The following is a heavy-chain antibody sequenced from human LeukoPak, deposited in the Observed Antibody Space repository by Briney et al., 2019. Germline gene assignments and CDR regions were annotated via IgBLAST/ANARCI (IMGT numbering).Heavy chain of an antibody. Sequence: SETLSLTCTVSGGSISSYYWSWLRQPPGKGLEWIGYIYYSGSTNYNPSLKGRVTISVDTSKNQFSLKLSSGAAADTAVYYCARGASSSSVAYFQHWGQGTLVTVSS. J-gene: IGHJ1*01. V-gene: IGHV4-59*01. CDR3: ARGASSSSVAYFQH. CDR2: IYYSGST. D-gene: IGHD6-6*01. CDR1: GGSISSYY.